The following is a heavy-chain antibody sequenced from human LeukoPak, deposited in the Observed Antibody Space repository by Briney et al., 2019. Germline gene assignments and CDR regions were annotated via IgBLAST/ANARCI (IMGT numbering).Heavy chain of an antibody. D-gene: IGHD1-26*01. CDR2: IYYSGST. V-gene: IGHV4-59*01. J-gene: IGHJ6*03. CDR3: ARDRYSGSFPGYYYMDV. CDR1: GGSISSYY. Sequence: SETLSLTCTVSGGSISSYYWSWIRQPPGKGLEWIGYIYYSGSTNYNPSLKSRVTISVDTSKNQFSLKLSSVTAADTAVYYCARDRYSGSFPGYYYMDVWGKGTTVTVSS.